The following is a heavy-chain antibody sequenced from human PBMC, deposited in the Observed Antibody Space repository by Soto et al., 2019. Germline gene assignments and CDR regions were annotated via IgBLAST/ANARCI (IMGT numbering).Heavy chain of an antibody. CDR2: MDPNGRIT. CDR1: KFILTTHW. CDR3: VMSDSASVRYFDV. J-gene: IGHJ4*02. V-gene: IGHV3-74*01. Sequence: GGSLRLSCASSKFILTTHWIHGIRQAPGKVLMWVSRMDPNGRITDYADFVNGRFTFSRDDARNTLYLEMNSLVADDTAVYYCVMSDSASVRYFDVWGQGTLVTVSS. D-gene: IGHD2-15*01.